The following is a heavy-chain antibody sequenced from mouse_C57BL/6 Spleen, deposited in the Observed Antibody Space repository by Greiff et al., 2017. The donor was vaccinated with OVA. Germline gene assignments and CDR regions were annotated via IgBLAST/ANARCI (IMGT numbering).Heavy chain of an antibody. CDR3: TATGYYAMDY. CDR1: GYTFTDYE. V-gene: IGHV1-15*01. J-gene: IGHJ4*01. Sequence: QVQLQQSGAELVRPGASVTLSCKASGYTFTDYEMHWVKQTPVHGLEWIGAIDPETGGTAYNQKFKGKAILTADKSSSTAYMELRSLTSEDSAVYYCTATGYYAMDYWGQGTSVTVSS. D-gene: IGHD4-1*02. CDR2: IDPETGGT.